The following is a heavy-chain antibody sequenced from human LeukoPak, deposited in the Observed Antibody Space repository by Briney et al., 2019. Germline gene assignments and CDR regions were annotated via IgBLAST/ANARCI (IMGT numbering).Heavy chain of an antibody. CDR3: ARDFNSGYGPFDS. J-gene: IGHJ4*02. D-gene: IGHD5-12*01. CDR2: IYYSGST. V-gene: IGHV4-31*02. CDR1: GGSISNGDYY. Sequence: SETLSLTCTVSGGSISNGDYYWSWIRQHPGKGLEWIGYIYYSGSTYYNPSLETRVSLSVDTSKSQFSLKMSSVTAADTAVYYCARDFNSGYGPFDSWGQGTLVTVSS.